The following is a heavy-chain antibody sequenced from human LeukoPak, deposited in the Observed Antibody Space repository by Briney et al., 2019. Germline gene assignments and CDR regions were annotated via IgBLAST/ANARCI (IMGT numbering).Heavy chain of an antibody. CDR3: ARFSSYYDFWSGYPQPDSYGMDV. CDR2: IYPGDSDT. D-gene: IGHD3-3*01. Sequence: NAGESLKISCKGSGYSFTSYWIGWVRQMPGKGLEWMWIIYPGDSDTRYTPSFQGQVTISADKSISTAYLQWSSLKASDTAMYYCARFSSYYDFWSGYPQPDSYGMDVWGQGTTVTVSS. V-gene: IGHV5-51*01. CDR1: GYSFTSYW. J-gene: IGHJ6*02.